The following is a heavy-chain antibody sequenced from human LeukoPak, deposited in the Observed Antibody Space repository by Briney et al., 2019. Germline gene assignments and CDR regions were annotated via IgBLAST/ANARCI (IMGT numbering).Heavy chain of an antibody. Sequence: GASVKVSCKASGYIFTMYGFTWVRQAPGQGLEWMGWINAHNGNTDYAENFRGRVTMTTDTSTSTAYMELRSLRSDDTAVYYCARDRPRYCGSSNCSDYWGQGTLVIVSS. CDR3: ARDRPRYCGSSNCSDY. CDR1: GYIFTMYG. CDR2: INAHNGNT. J-gene: IGHJ4*02. D-gene: IGHD2-2*01. V-gene: IGHV1-18*01.